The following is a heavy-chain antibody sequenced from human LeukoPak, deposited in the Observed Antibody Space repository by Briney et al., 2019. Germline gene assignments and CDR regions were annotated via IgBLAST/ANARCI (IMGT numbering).Heavy chain of an antibody. D-gene: IGHD3-3*01. CDR2: INTNTGNP. CDR1: GYTFTSYA. J-gene: IGHJ4*02. CDR3: ARVREYDFWSGYYESGNDY. Sequence: ASVKVSCKASGYTFTSYAMNWVRQAPGQGLEWMGWINTNTGNPTYAQGFTGRFVFSLDTSVSTAYLQISSLKAEDTAVYYCARVREYDFWSGYYESGNDYWGQGTLVTVSS. V-gene: IGHV7-4-1*02.